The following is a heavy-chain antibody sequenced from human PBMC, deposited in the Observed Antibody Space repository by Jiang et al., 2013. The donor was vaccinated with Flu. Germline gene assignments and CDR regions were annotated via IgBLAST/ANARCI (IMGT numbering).Heavy chain of an antibody. CDR3: ATSKRFLEWLSFDY. Sequence: IYAQKFQGRVTMTEDTSTDTAYMELSSLRSEDTAVYYCATSKRFLEWLSFDYWGRGTLVTVSS. D-gene: IGHD3-3*01. J-gene: IGHJ4*02. V-gene: IGHV1-24*01.